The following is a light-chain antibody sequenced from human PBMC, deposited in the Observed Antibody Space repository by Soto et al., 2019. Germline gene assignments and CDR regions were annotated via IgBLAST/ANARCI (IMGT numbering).Light chain of an antibody. Sequence: EIVMTQSPATLSVSPGETASVSCRASQSAGNFLAWYQQKPGQAPRLLIYYISTRATGIPARFSGSGSGTEFTLTINSLQSEDSAVYYCQQHNQWPITFGQGTRL. CDR1: QSAGNF. J-gene: IGKJ5*01. CDR3: QQHNQWPIT. V-gene: IGKV3D-15*01. CDR2: YIS.